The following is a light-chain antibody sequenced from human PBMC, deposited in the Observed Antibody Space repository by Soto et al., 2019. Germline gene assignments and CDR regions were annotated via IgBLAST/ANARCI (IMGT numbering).Light chain of an antibody. CDR2: TSN. V-gene: IGLV1-44*01. J-gene: IGLJ1*01. CDR1: SANIGSNS. Sequence: QSALPQPPSASGTPGQTVTISCSGGSANIGSNSVVWYQQLPGTAPKLLIYTSNQRPSGVPDRFSGSKSGTSASLAISGLHSEDEADYYCAAWDDSLNGYVFGSGTKVTVL. CDR3: AAWDDSLNGYV.